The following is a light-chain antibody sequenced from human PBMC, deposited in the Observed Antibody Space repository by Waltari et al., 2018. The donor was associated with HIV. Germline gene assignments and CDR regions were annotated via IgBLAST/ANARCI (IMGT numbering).Light chain of an antibody. CDR3: QQYYTFPRT. CDR1: QTVRSS. CDR2: GAS. V-gene: IGKV1D-16*01. J-gene: IGKJ1*01. Sequence: DIQITQSHPSLSASVGQRVTITCRASQTVRSSLAWYQQRPGKAPKSLVYGASKLQTEVPSRFSARGSGTNFSLTINSLKPEDFATYICQQYYTFPRTFGRGTRVDMK.